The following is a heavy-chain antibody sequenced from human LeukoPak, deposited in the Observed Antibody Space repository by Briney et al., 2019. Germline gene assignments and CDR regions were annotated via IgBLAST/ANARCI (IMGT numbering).Heavy chain of an antibody. CDR1: GFSITDHY. CDR3: TRVRHGDYFAY. Sequence: GGSLRLSCAASGFSITDHYMDWVRQAPGKGLEWVGRTRNKPNGYTTDYGTSVKGRFTVSRDDSENSLYLQMNSLKTEDTAVYYCTRVRHGDYFAYWGQGTLVTVSS. CDR2: TRNKPNGYTT. V-gene: IGHV3-72*01. J-gene: IGHJ4*02. D-gene: IGHD4-17*01.